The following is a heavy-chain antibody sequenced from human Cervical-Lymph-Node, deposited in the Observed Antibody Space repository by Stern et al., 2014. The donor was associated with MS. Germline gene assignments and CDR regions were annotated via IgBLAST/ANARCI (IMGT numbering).Heavy chain of an antibody. CDR3: ARDCRLRYFDNYGMDV. CDR2: IYTSGST. D-gene: IGHD3-9*01. CDR1: GGSISSGSYY. J-gene: IGHJ6*02. V-gene: IGHV4-61*02. Sequence: QVQLQQSGPGLVKPSQTLSLTCTVSGGSISSGSYYWSWIRQPAGKGLEWIGRIYTSGSTNYNPSLKSRVTISVDTSKNQFSLKRSSLTAADTAVYYCARDCRLRYFDNYGMDVWGQGTTVTVSS.